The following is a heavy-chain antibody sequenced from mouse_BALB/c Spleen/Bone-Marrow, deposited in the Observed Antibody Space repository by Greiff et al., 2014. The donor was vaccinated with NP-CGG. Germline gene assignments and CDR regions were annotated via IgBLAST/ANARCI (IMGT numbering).Heavy chain of an antibody. CDR2: INPNIGGT. J-gene: IGHJ3*01. V-gene: IGHV1-22*01. Sequence: EVQLQQSGPELVKPGASVKISCKTSGYTFTDYTIHWVKQSPGKSLEWIGNINPNIGGTTYNQKFKGKATLTLDKSSRTAYMELRSVTSEDSAVYYCARGRFAYWGQGTLVTVSA. CDR1: GYTFTDYT. CDR3: ARGRFAY.